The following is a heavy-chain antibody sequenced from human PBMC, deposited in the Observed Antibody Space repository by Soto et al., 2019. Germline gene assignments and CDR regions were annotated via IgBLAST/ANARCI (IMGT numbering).Heavy chain of an antibody. CDR2: IKQDGSEK. V-gene: IGHV3-7*05. J-gene: IGHJ5*02. CDR3: ARFRYNNESRGSRNCFDP. D-gene: IGHD3-22*01. Sequence: GGSLRLSCAASGFTFSSYWMSWVRQAPGKGLEWVANIKQDGSEKYYVDSVKGRFTISRDNAKNSLYLQMNSLRAEDTAVYYYARFRYNNESRGSRNCFDPWGREPWSPSPQ. CDR1: GFTFSSYW.